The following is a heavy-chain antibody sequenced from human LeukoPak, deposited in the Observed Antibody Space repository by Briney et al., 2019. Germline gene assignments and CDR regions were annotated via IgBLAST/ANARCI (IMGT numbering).Heavy chain of an antibody. Sequence: GGSLRLSCAASGFTFSSYAMSWVRQAPGKGLEWVSVFYSGATTYYADSVKGRFTISRDNSKNTLYLQMNSLRAEDTAVYYCARCSSSSPWYFQHWGQGTLVTVSS. CDR1: GFTFSSYA. D-gene: IGHD2-2*01. V-gene: IGHV3-53*01. J-gene: IGHJ1*01. CDR2: FYSGATT. CDR3: ARCSSSSPWYFQH.